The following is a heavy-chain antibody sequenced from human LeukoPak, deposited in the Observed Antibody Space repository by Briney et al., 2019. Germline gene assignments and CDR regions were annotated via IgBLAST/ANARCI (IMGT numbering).Heavy chain of an antibody. J-gene: IGHJ6*03. Sequence: GGALRLSCAASGFTFSSYGMHWVREAPGKGLEWVALIRYDGSDKYYADSVRGRFTISRDNSKNTLYLQMNSLRAEDTAVYYCAKDSGYSDYYMDVWGKGTTFIVSS. CDR1: GFTFSSYG. V-gene: IGHV3-30*02. CDR2: IRYDGSDK. CDR3: AKDSGYSDYYMDV. D-gene: IGHD5-18*01.